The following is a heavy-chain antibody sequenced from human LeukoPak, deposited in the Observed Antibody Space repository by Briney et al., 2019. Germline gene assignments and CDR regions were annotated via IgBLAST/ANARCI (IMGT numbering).Heavy chain of an antibody. CDR1: GITLSNYG. CDR3: ARQPLWFGELSPDY. J-gene: IGHJ4*02. CDR2: ISDSGGRT. D-gene: IGHD3-10*01. Sequence: GGSLRLSCAVSGITLSNYGMSWVRQAPGKGLEWVAGISDSGGRTNYADSVKSRFTISRDNAKNSLYLQMNSLRAEDTAVYYCARQPLWFGELSPDYWGQGTLVTVSS. V-gene: IGHV3-23*01.